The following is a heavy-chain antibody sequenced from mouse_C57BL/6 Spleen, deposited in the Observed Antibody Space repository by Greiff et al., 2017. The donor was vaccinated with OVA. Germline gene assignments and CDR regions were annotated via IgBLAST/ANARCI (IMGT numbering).Heavy chain of an antibody. CDR1: GYTFTDYN. CDR3: AREGVVATGNAMDY. J-gene: IGHJ4*01. D-gene: IGHD1-1*01. Sequence: EVQLQQSGPELVKPGASVKMSCKASGYTFTDYNMHWVKQSHGKSLEWIGYINPNNGGTSYNQKFKGKATLTVNKSSSTAYMELRSLTSEDSAVYYGAREGVVATGNAMDYWGQGTSVTVSS. V-gene: IGHV1-22*01. CDR2: INPNNGGT.